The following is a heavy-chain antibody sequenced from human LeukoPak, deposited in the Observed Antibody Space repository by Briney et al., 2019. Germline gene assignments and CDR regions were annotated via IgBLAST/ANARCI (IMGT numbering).Heavy chain of an antibody. V-gene: IGHV1-69*05. D-gene: IGHD3-22*01. Sequence: SVKVSCKASGGTFSNYAISWVRQAPGQGLEWMGRIIPIFGTANYAQKFQGRVTITTDESTSTAYMELSSLRSEDTAVYYCARDQYYYDSSGYRFDYWGQGTLVTVSS. CDR1: GGTFSNYA. CDR2: IIPIFGTA. J-gene: IGHJ4*02. CDR3: ARDQYYYDSSGYRFDY.